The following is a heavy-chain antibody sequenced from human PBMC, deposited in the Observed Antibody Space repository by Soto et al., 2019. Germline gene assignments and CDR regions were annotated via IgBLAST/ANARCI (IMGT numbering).Heavy chain of an antibody. CDR1: GFTFRTYW. D-gene: IGHD5-18*01. CDR3: ARDGSTSWYSYDYHGMDV. CDR2: INLDGSEK. V-gene: IGHV3-7*05. J-gene: IGHJ6*02. Sequence: EVQLVESVGGLVQPGGSLRLSCAASGFTFRTYWLSWVRQVPGKGLEWVANINLDGSEKNYVDSVKGRFTISRDNARNSLYLQMSSLRAEGTALYYCARDGSTSWYSYDYHGMDVWGQGTTVTVSS.